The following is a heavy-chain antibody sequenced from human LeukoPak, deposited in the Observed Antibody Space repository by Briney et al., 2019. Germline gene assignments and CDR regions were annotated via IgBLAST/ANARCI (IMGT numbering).Heavy chain of an antibody. Sequence: GGSLRLSCVASGFSVNDNYMYWVRQAPGKGLEWVSVIYSSGSTKYADFVKGRFTVSRDMSKNTLYLQMNSLRPEDTAVYYCARGDCGDNCYVRDYWGQGTLVNVSS. CDR1: GFSVNDNY. J-gene: IGHJ4*02. CDR3: ARGDCGDNCYVRDY. D-gene: IGHD2-21*02. CDR2: IYSSGST. V-gene: IGHV3-66*02.